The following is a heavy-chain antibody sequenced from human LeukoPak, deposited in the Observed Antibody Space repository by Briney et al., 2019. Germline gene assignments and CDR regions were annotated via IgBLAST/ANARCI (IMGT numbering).Heavy chain of an antibody. D-gene: IGHD2-15*01. J-gene: IGHJ6*02. CDR2: INPNSGGT. Sequence: VASVKVSCKASGYTFTGYYMHWVRQAPGQGLEWMGWINPNSGGTNYAQKFQGRVTMTRDTSISTAYMELSRLRSDDTAVYYCARDHCSGGSCYGMDVWGQGTTVTVSS. CDR3: ARDHCSGGSCYGMDV. CDR1: GYTFTGYY. V-gene: IGHV1-2*02.